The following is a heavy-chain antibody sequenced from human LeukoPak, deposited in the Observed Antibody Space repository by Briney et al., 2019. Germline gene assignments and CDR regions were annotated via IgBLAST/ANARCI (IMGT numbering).Heavy chain of an antibody. D-gene: IGHD4-17*01. J-gene: IGHJ4*02. Sequence: ASVKVSCKASGYTFTGYYMHWVRQAPGQGLEWMGWINPNSGGTNYAQKFQGRVTMTRDTSISTAYMELSRLRSDDTAVYYCARDMEATVMSDFDYWGQGTLVTVSS. CDR3: ARDMEATVMSDFDY. CDR2: INPNSGGT. V-gene: IGHV1-2*02. CDR1: GYTFTGYY.